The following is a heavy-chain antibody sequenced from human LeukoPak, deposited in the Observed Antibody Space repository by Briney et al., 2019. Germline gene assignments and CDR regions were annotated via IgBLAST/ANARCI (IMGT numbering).Heavy chain of an antibody. Sequence: PGGSLRLSCAASGFTFSTYWMTWVRQGPGKGLERVANIRQDGGEAYYVDSVKGRFTISRDNAKASVYLQMNSLTADDTAVYYCVRGGTFRYSGTSGDYWGQGTLVTVSS. D-gene: IGHD1-26*01. CDR1: GFTFSTYW. V-gene: IGHV3-7*03. J-gene: IGHJ4*02. CDR3: VRGGTFRYSGTSGDY. CDR2: IRQDGGEA.